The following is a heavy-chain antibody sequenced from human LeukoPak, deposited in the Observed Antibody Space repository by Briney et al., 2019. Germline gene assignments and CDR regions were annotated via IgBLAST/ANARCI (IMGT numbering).Heavy chain of an antibody. D-gene: IGHD3-9*01. J-gene: IGHJ6*03. CDR1: GYTFTSYY. Sequence: ASVKVSCKASGYTFTSYYMHWVRQAPGQGLEWMGIINPSGGSTSYAQKFQRRVTMTRDTSTSTVYMELSSLRSEDTAVYYCARGFYDIPTGYYYMDVWGKGTTVTVSS. CDR2: INPSGGST. CDR3: ARGFYDIPTGYYYMDV. V-gene: IGHV1-46*01.